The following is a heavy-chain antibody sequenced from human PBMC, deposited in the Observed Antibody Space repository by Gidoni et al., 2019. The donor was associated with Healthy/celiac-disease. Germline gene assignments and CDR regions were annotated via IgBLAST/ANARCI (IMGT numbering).Heavy chain of an antibody. CDR1: GVTSSSYG. CDR3: ARDFMDWNYVIGMDV. J-gene: IGHJ6*02. Sequence: QVQLVESGGAVVQPGRSRRLSCAASGVTSSSYGMHWVRQAPGNGLEWVAVIWYDGSNKYYADSVKGRFTISRDNSKNTLYLQMNSLRAEDTAVYYCARDFMDWNYVIGMDVWGQGTTVTVSS. CDR2: IWYDGSNK. V-gene: IGHV3-33*01. D-gene: IGHD1-7*01.